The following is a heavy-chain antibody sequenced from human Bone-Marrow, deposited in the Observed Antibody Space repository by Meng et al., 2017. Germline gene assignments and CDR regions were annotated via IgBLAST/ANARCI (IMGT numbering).Heavy chain of an antibody. J-gene: IGHJ6*02. CDR3: ARVNKEIQLWFGYYYGMDV. D-gene: IGHD5-18*01. CDR1: GFTFSDYY. CDR2: ISSSGSTI. Sequence: GGSLRLSCAASGFTFSDYYMSWIRQAPGKGLEWVSYISSSGSTIYYADSVKGRFTISRDNAKNSLYLQMNSLRAGDTAVYYFARVNKEIQLWFGYYYGMDVWGQGTTVTVSS. V-gene: IGHV3-11*04.